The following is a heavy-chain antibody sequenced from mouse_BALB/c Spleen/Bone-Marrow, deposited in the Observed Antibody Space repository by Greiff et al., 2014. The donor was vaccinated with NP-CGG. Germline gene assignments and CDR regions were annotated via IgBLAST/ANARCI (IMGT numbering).Heavy chain of an antibody. Sequence: LVESGPELVKPGASVKMPCKASGYTFTNYVMHWVKQKPGQGLEWIGYINPYNDGTKYNEKFKGKATLTSDKSSGTAYMELSSLTSEDSAVYYCARRPSFYGSSYGAMDYWGQGTSVTVSS. J-gene: IGHJ4*01. CDR3: ARRPSFYGSSYGAMDY. D-gene: IGHD1-1*01. V-gene: IGHV1-14*01. CDR2: INPYNDGT. CDR1: GYTFTNYV.